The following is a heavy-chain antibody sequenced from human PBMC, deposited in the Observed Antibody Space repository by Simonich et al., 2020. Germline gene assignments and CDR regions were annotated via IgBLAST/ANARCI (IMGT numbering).Heavy chain of an antibody. J-gene: IGHJ6*02. V-gene: IGHV4-38-2*01. CDR3: ARVGYSNYYYYGMDV. Sequence: QVQLQESGPGLVKPSESLSLTCAVSGYSISSGYYWGWIRQPPGKGLAGIGSIYHSGSTNYTPSRKSRFTISVDTSKNQFSLKLSSVTAADTAVYYCARVGYSNYYYYGMDVWGQGTTVTVSS. CDR1: GYSISSGYY. D-gene: IGHD6-13*01. CDR2: IYHSGST.